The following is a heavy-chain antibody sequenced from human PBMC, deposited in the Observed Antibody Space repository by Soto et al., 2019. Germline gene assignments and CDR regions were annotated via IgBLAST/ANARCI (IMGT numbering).Heavy chain of an antibody. CDR1: GDSLSLYY. Sequence: SETLSLTCTVSGDSLSLYYWSWIRLSPGKGLEWIGYIYSTGSSNQNPSLRDRVAVSADASKNQFYPTLSSMTAADTAVYYCARGERKVNWRPYFDTWGQGIQVTVSS. CDR2: IYSTGSS. D-gene: IGHD1-26*01. J-gene: IGHJ5*02. CDR3: ARGERKVNWRPYFDT. V-gene: IGHV4-59*01.